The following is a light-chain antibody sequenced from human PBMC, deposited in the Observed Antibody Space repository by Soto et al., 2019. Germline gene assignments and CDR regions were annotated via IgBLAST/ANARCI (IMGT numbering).Light chain of an antibody. J-gene: IGLJ2*01. Sequence: QAVLTQPPSASGSPGQSVTISCTGTSSDVGAYKYVSWYQQHPGKAPKLMLYEVTKRPSGVPHRFSGSKSGNTASLTVSGLQAEDEADYYCSSYAGSNNFVLFGGGTKLTVL. CDR2: EVT. CDR3: SSYAGSNNFVL. CDR1: SSDVGAYKY. V-gene: IGLV2-8*01.